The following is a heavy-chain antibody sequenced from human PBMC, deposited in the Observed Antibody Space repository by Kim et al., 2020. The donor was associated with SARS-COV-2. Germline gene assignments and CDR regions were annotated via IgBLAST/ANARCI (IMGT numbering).Heavy chain of an antibody. CDR3: ARGGRAPDVAFDI. J-gene: IGHJ3*02. Sequence: GGSLRLSCAASGFTFSDYYMSWIRQAPGKGLEWVSYISSSSSYTNYADSVKGRFTISRDNAKNSLYLQMNSLRAEDTAVYYCARGGRAPDVAFDIWGQGTMVTVSS. D-gene: IGHD2-2*01. V-gene: IGHV3-11*06. CDR2: ISSSSSYT. CDR1: GFTFSDYY.